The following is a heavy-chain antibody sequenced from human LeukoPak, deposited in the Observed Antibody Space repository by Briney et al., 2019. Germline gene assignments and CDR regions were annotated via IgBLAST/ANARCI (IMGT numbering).Heavy chain of an antibody. CDR2: INHSGST. V-gene: IGHV4-34*01. D-gene: IGHD6-13*01. CDR1: GGSFSNYY. CDR3: ARLRRGQQLVQKPDRYYYYYYYMDV. Sequence: KASETLSLTCAVYGGSFSNYYWSWIRQPPGKGLEWIGEINHSGSTNYNPSLKSRVTISVDTSKNQFSLKLSSVTAADTAVYYCARLRRGQQLVQKPDRYYYYYYYMDVWGKGTTVTVSS. J-gene: IGHJ6*03.